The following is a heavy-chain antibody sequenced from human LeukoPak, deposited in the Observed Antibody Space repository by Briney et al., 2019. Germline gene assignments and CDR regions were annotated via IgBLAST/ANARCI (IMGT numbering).Heavy chain of an antibody. J-gene: IGHJ4*02. Sequence: GGSLRLSCAASGFTFNRHWMRCVSQAPQKWLEWVANIKQDGSETYYVDSVKGRFTISRDNAENSLYLQMDSLRADDTAVYFCARVGSGYDIPHFDYWGQGTLLTVSS. CDR2: IKQDGSET. D-gene: IGHD5-12*01. V-gene: IGHV3-7*01. CDR1: GFTFNRHW. CDR3: ARVGSGYDIPHFDY.